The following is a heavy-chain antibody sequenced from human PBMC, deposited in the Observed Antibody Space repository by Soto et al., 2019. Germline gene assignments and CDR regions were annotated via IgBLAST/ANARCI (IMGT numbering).Heavy chain of an antibody. J-gene: IGHJ3*02. Sequence: PSETLSLTCTVSGGSISSYYWSWIRQPPGKGLEWIGYIYYSGSTNYNPSLKSRVTISVDTSKNQFSLKLSSVTAADTAVYYCARVMVYDYIWGAPGAFDIWGQGTMVTVSS. CDR2: IYYSGST. CDR3: ARVMVYDYIWGAPGAFDI. V-gene: IGHV4-59*01. CDR1: GGSISSYY. D-gene: IGHD3-16*01.